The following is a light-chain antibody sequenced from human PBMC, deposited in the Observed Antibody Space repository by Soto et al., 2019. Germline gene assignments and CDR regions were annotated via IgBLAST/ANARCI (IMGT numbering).Light chain of an antibody. V-gene: IGKV1-5*01. J-gene: IGKJ1*01. CDR1: QTITRW. Sequence: DTQITKSPSSVSASVGESFTITCLAIQTITRWMAWYQQKPGKDPKILIYDDSTLESGVKSRLSGIRSGTEFTLNISSLQPDDVATYDCQKYNSYSWTVGKGTKLEIK. CDR3: QKYNSYSWT. CDR2: DDS.